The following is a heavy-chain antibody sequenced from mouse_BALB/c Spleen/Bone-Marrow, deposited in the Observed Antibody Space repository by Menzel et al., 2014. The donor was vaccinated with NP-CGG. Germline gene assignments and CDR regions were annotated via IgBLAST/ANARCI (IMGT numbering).Heavy chain of an antibody. D-gene: IGHD2-1*01. Sequence: VQLVESGPKLVKPGASVKISCKASGYAFSSSWMNWVKQRPGQGLEWIGRIYPGDGDTNYNGKFKGKATLTADKSSSTAYMQLSSLTSVDSAVYFCARGGNYRFDYWGQGTTLTVSS. CDR2: IYPGDGDT. CDR1: GYAFSSSW. J-gene: IGHJ2*01. V-gene: IGHV1-82*01. CDR3: ARGGNYRFDY.